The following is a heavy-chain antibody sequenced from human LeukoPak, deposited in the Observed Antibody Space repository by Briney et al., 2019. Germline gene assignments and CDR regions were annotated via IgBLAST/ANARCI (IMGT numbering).Heavy chain of an antibody. J-gene: IGHJ3*02. Sequence: GGSLRLSCATSGFTSTTYWISWLRQAPGKGLEWVANIRKDGKEIDYVDSVKGRFTISSDHAKRSINLQMSSLRVEDTAVYYCASSKRGTYRFDAYDIWGQGTMVTVSS. V-gene: IGHV3-7*01. CDR1: GFTSTTYW. D-gene: IGHD3-16*02. CDR2: IRKDGKEI. CDR3: ASSKRGTYRFDAYDI.